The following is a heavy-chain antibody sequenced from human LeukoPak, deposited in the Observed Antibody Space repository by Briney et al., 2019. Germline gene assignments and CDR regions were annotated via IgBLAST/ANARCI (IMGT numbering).Heavy chain of an antibody. D-gene: IGHD2-21*02. CDR1: GGTFSIYT. CDR2: SIPIFGTA. J-gene: IGHJ4*02. Sequence: ASVKVSCKASGGTFSIYTINWVRQAPGQGLEWMGGSIPIFGTANYAQKFQGRVTITADKSTSTAYMELSSLRSEDTAVYYCARAAGILAYCGGDCPGYFDYWGQGTLVTVSS. V-gene: IGHV1-69*06. CDR3: ARAAGILAYCGGDCPGYFDY.